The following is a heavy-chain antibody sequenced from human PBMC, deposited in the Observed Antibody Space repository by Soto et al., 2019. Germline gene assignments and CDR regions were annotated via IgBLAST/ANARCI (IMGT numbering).Heavy chain of an antibody. CDR2: INPNSSGT. CDR1: GYSLSGNY. D-gene: IGHD3-22*01. V-gene: IGHV1-2*02. J-gene: IGHJ6*02. Sequence: ASVKVSCKASGYSLSGNYIHWVRQTPGQGLEWMGWINPNSSGTDYAQKFQGRVTMTRDTSLTTVYMQLNRLTSDDSAVYYCARDLIVDSTDNYAMDVWGQGTTVTVSS. CDR3: ARDLIVDSTDNYAMDV.